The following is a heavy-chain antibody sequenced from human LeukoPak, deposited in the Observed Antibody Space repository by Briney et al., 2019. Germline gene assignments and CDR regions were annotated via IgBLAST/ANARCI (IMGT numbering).Heavy chain of an antibody. CDR1: GFTFSSYS. V-gene: IGHV3-21*01. CDR3: ARVGGGYCGGGSCSYYYYYGMDV. J-gene: IGHJ6*02. D-gene: IGHD2-15*01. CDR2: ISSSSSYI. Sequence: PGGSLRLSCAASGFTFSSYSMNWVRQAPGKGLEWVSSISSSSSYIYYADSVKGRFTISRDNAKNSLYLQMNSLRAEDTAVYYCARVGGGYCGGGSCSYYYYYGMDVWGQGTTVTVSS.